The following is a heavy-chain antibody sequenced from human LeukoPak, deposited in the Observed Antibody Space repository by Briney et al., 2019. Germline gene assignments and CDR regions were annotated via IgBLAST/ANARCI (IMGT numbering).Heavy chain of an antibody. D-gene: IGHD3-10*01. CDR3: ARDVGSGGGTFPTYHFDF. V-gene: IGHV4-4*07. Sequence: PSETLSLTCTLSGGSISSYYWDWIRPPAGRGLEWIGRIYSSRDTNYNPSLKSRVTMSVDTSKNQFSLRLSSLTAADTAVYYCARDVGSGGGTFPTYHFDFWGQGTLVTVSS. J-gene: IGHJ4*02. CDR1: GGSISSYY. CDR2: IYSSRDT.